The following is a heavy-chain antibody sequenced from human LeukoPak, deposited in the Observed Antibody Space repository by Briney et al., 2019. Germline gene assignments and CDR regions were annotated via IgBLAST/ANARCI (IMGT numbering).Heavy chain of an antibody. CDR1: GFTFNNYG. D-gene: IGHD5-12*01. CDR2: INWNGGNK. V-gene: IGHV3-20*04. J-gene: IGHJ6*03. Sequence: PGGSLRLSCAASGFTFNNYGMHWVRPAPGKGLEWVSGINWNGGNKGYADPVKVRFTISRDKAKNSLYLQMNSLRAEDTALYYCARAYSGYENYYYYYYMDVWGKGTTVTVSS. CDR3: ARAYSGYENYYYYYYMDV.